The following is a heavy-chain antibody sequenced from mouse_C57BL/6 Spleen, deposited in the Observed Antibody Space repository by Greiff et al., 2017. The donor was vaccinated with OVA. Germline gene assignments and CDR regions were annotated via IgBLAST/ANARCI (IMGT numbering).Heavy chain of an antibody. Sequence: VQLKESGPGLVKPSQSLSLTCSVTGYSITSGYYWNWIRQFPGNKLEWMGYISYDGSNNYNPSLKNRISITRDTSKNQFFLKLNSVTTEDTATYYCARQESNYDYWGQGTLVTVSA. J-gene: IGHJ3*01. D-gene: IGHD2-5*01. CDR1: GYSITSGYY. V-gene: IGHV3-6*01. CDR3: ARQESNYDY. CDR2: ISYDGSN.